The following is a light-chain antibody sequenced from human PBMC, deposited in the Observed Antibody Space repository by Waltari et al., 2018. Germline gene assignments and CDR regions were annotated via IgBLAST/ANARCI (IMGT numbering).Light chain of an antibody. CDR3: LQINVYPLT. CDR2: EAS. CDR1: QGGRKY. V-gene: IGKV1-9*01. J-gene: IGKJ4*01. Sequence: DVQLTQSPPFLSASVGDRVTITCRASQGGRKYLSWYQQKPGKAPNLLIYEASTLQSGVPSRFSGSGYGTEFTLTISSLQPEDFVTYYCLQINVYPLTFGGGTKVEMK.